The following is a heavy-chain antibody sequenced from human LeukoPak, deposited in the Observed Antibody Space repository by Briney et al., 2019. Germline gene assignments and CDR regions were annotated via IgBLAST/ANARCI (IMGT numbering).Heavy chain of an antibody. Sequence: SVKVSCKASGGTFSSYAISWVRQAPGQGLEWMEGIIPIFGTANYAQKFQGRVTITADESTSTAYMELSSLRSEDTAVYYCASRYSSGWYSFDYGGQGTLVIVSS. CDR1: GGTFSSYA. V-gene: IGHV1-69*13. CDR2: IIPIFGTA. J-gene: IGHJ4*02. CDR3: ASRYSSGWYSFDY. D-gene: IGHD6-19*01.